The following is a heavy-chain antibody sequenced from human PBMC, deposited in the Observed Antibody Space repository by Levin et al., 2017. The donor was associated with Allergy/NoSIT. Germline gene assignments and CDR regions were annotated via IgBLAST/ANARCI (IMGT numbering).Heavy chain of an antibody. J-gene: IGHJ6*02. CDR1: GGSIDSTTYY. D-gene: IGHD6-13*01. CDR3: ARRSPFGSSHMDV. Sequence: SQTLSLTCTVSGGSIDSTTYYWGWIRQPPGKGLEWIGCSYYSGATYYNPSLRSRVTISVDTSKNQFSLKLSSVTAANTAVYSCARRSPFGSSHMDVWGQGTTVTVSS. CDR2: SYYSGAT. V-gene: IGHV4-39*01.